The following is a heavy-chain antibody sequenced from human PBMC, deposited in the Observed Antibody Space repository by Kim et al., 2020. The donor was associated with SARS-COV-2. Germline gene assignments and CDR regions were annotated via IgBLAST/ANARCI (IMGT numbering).Heavy chain of an antibody. Sequence: ESLKISCKGSGYSFTSYWISWVRQMPGKGLEWMGRIDPSDSYTNYSPSFQGHVTISADKSISTAYLQWSSLKASDTAMYYCARHSVYCTNGVCYTEYYFDYWGQGTLVTVSS. V-gene: IGHV5-10-1*01. D-gene: IGHD2-8*01. CDR2: IDPSDSYT. CDR1: GYSFTSYW. CDR3: ARHSVYCTNGVCYTEYYFDY. J-gene: IGHJ4*02.